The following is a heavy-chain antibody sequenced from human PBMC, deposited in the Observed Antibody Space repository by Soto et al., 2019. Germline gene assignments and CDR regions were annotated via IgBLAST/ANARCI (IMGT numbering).Heavy chain of an antibody. V-gene: IGHV4-34*01. CDR1: GGSFSGYQ. CDR2: INDSGNI. J-gene: IGHJ6*03. CDR3: ARGLILWFGELSRRGGYYYDMDV. D-gene: IGHD3-10*01. Sequence: QVQLQQWGAGLLKPSETLSLTCAVYGGSFSGYQWTWIRQTPGKGLEWIGEINDSGNINYNPSLKSRVTILVDTAKKQISLMLSSVTAADTAVYYCARGLILWFGELSRRGGYYYDMDVWGKGTSVTVSS.